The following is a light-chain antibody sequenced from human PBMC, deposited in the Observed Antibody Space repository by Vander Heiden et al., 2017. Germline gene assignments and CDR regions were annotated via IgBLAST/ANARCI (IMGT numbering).Light chain of an antibody. CDR2: SNN. CDR3: AAWDDSLNGVV. Sequence: QSVLTQPPSASGTPGQRVTISCSGSSSNIGRNTVNWDQQLPGTAPKLLIYSNNQRPSGVPDRVSGSKSGTSASLAISGLQSEDEADYYCAAWDDSLNGVVFGGGTKLTVL. V-gene: IGLV1-44*01. J-gene: IGLJ2*01. CDR1: SSNIGRNT.